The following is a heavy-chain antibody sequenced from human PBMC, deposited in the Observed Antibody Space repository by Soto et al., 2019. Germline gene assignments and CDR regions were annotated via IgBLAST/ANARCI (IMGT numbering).Heavy chain of an antibody. CDR2: ISPDGSNK. CDR1: GFTFSSYG. D-gene: IGHD2-21*01. CDR3: AKPRSSLRWPPFDP. J-gene: IGHJ5*02. Sequence: QVKLVESGGGVVQPGRSLRLSCAASGFTFSSYGMHWVRQAPGKGLEWVAVISPDGSNKDYADSVKGRFTISRDNSKNPLYLQMNSLRVEDTAVYYCAKPRSSLRWPPFDPWGHGTLVTVSS. V-gene: IGHV3-30*18.